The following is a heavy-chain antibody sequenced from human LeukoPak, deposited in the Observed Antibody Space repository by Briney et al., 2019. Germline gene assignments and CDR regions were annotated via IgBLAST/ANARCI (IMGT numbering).Heavy chain of an antibody. CDR2: IYYSGST. CDR3: ARAAGPLAAPDF. CDR1: GGSINTGNSY. Sequence: SETLSLTCTVSGGSINTGNSYWAWIRQPPGKGLEWIGYIYYSGSTNYNPSLKSRVTISVDTSKNQFSLKLSSVTAADTAVYYCARAAGPLAAPDFWGQGTPVTVS. V-gene: IGHV4-61*01. D-gene: IGHD6-13*01. J-gene: IGHJ4*02.